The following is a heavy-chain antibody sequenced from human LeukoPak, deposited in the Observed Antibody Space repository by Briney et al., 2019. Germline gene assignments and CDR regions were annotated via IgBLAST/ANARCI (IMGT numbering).Heavy chain of an antibody. Sequence: GESLKISCKGSGYSFTSYWIGWVRQMPGKGLEWMGIIYPGDSDTRYSPSFQGQVTISADKSISPAYPQCSSLKASDTARYYRARHAVDYYGMDVWGQGTTVSVS. D-gene: IGHD5-24*01. V-gene: IGHV5-51*01. CDR2: IYPGDSDT. CDR3: ARHAVDYYGMDV. CDR1: GYSFTSYW. J-gene: IGHJ6*02.